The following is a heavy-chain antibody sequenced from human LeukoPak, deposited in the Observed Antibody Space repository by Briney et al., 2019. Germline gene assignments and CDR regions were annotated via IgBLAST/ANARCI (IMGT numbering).Heavy chain of an antibody. D-gene: IGHD3-22*01. CDR2: IYYSGST. Sequence: SGTLSLTCAVSGGSIINSNWWSWVRQPPGKGLEWIGSIYYSGSTYHNPSLKSRVTISVDTSKNQFSLKLSSVTAADTAMYYCARRDSSGYLDAFDIWGQGTMVTVSS. CDR1: GGSIINSNW. CDR3: ARRDSSGYLDAFDI. J-gene: IGHJ3*02. V-gene: IGHV4-4*02.